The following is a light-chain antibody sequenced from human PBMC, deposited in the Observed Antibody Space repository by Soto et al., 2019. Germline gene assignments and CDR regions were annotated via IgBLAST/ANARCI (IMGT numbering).Light chain of an antibody. CDR1: SSDVGSYNL. CDR3: CSYAGGSTPVV. V-gene: IGLV2-23*01. Sequence: QAVLTQPASVSGSPGQSITISCTGTSSDVGSYNLVSWYQQHPGKAPKLMIYEGSKRPSGVSNRFSGSKSGNTASLTISGLQAGDEADYYCCSYAGGSTPVVFGGGTKLTVL. CDR2: EGS. J-gene: IGLJ2*01.